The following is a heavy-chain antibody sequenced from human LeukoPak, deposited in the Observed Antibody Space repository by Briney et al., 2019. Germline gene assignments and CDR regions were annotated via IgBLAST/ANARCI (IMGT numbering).Heavy chain of an antibody. CDR2: ISSSSSYI. CDR3: ARDLGVAGAFDY. J-gene: IGHJ4*02. Sequence: GGSLRLSCAASGFTFSSYRMNWVRQAPGKGLEWVSSISSSSSYIYYADSVKGRFTISRDNAKNSLYLQMNSLRAEDTAVYYCARDLGVAGAFDYWGQGTLVTVSS. V-gene: IGHV3-21*01. CDR1: GFTFSSYR. D-gene: IGHD6-19*01.